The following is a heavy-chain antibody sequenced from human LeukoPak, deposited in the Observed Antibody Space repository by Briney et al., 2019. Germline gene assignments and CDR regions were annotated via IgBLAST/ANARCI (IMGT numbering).Heavy chain of an antibody. CDR1: GGSISSSSYY. Sequence: SETLSLTCTVSGGSISSSSYYWGWIRQPPGKGLEWIGSIYYSGSTYYNPSLKSRVTISVDTSKNQFTLKLSSVTAADTAVYYCAREGSGSWLAYWGQGTLVTVSS. CDR2: IYYSGST. V-gene: IGHV4-39*06. CDR3: AREGSGSWLAY. D-gene: IGHD1-26*01. J-gene: IGHJ4*02.